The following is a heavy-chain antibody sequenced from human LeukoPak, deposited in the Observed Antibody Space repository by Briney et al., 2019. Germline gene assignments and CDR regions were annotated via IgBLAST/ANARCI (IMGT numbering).Heavy chain of an antibody. Sequence: GGSLRLSCAGSGFTVSNNYMTWVRQAPGKGLEWVSVMYRVGNTYYADFVKGRFTISRDNFKNTLHLQMNSLRVEDTALYYCARGLTVGATGVWAFDIWGQGTMVTVSS. CDR3: ARGLTVGATGVWAFDI. J-gene: IGHJ3*02. CDR2: MYRVGNT. D-gene: IGHD1-26*01. V-gene: IGHV3-66*01. CDR1: GFTVSNNY.